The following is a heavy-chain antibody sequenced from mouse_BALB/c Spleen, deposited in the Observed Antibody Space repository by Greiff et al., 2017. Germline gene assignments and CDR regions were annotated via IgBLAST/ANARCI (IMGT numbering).Heavy chain of an antibody. CDR3: ARGTPFAY. Sequence: EVKLMESGGGLVQPGGSLRLSCATSGFTFTDYYMSWVRQPPGKALEWLGFIRNKANGYTTEYSASVKGRFTISRDNSQSILYLQMNTLRAEDSATYYCARGTPFAYWGQGTLVTVSA. J-gene: IGHJ3*01. CDR2: IRNKANGYTT. V-gene: IGHV7-3*02. CDR1: GFTFTDYY.